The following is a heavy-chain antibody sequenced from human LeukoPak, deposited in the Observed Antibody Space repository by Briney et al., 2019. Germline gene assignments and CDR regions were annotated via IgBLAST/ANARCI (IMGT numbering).Heavy chain of an antibody. Sequence: PSETLSLTCTVSGGSISSSSYYWGWIRQPPGKGLESIGSIYYSGSTYYNPSLKSRVTISVDTSKYQFSLKLSSVTAADTAVYYCARAYSSSWYFNWFDPWGQGTLVTVSS. D-gene: IGHD6-13*01. CDR2: IYYSGST. J-gene: IGHJ5*02. CDR1: GGSISSSSYY. CDR3: ARAYSSSWYFNWFDP. V-gene: IGHV4-39*07.